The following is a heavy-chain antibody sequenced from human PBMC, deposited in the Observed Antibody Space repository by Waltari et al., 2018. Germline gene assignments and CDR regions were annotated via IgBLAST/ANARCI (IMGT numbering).Heavy chain of an antibody. CDR3: AASAVVVCITRGAFDI. V-gene: IGHV1-69-2*01. CDR2: DDPEDGET. D-gene: IGHD3-22*01. Sequence: EVQLVQSGAEVKKPGATVKISCKASGYTFTDYYMHWVQQAPGKGLEWMGRDDPEDGETIYAEKFQGRVTISADTSTDTAYRELISLRSEDTAVYYCAASAVVVCITRGAFDIWGQGTIVTVSS. CDR1: GYTFTDYY. J-gene: IGHJ3*02.